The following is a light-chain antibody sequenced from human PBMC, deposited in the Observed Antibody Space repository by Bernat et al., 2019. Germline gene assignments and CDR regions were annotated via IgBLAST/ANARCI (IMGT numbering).Light chain of an antibody. Sequence: DIQMTQSPSSLSASVGDRVTITCRASQSISSYLNWYQQKPGKAPKLLFYAASSLQSGVPSRFSGSGSGTDFTLTISSLQPEDFATYYCQQSYSTPFTFGGGTKVRSN. CDR3: QQSYSTPFT. V-gene: IGKV1-39*01. CDR1: QSISSY. J-gene: IGKJ4*01. CDR2: AAS.